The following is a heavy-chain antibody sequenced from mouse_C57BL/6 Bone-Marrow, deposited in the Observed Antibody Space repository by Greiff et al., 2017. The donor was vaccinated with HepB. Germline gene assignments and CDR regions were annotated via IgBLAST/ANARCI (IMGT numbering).Heavy chain of an antibody. CDR3: AREVLRYNYAMDY. CDR1: GYSITSGYY. J-gene: IGHJ4*01. Sequence: VQLKESGPGLVKPSQSLSLTCSVTGYSITSGYYWNWIRQFPGNKLEWMGYISYDGSNNYNPSLKNRISITRDTSKNQFFLKLNSVTTEDTATYYCAREVLRYNYAMDYWGQGTSVTVSS. D-gene: IGHD1-1*01. CDR2: ISYDGSN. V-gene: IGHV3-6*01.